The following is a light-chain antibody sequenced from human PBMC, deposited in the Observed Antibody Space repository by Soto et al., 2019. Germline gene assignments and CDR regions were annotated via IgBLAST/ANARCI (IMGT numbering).Light chain of an antibody. CDR3: QVWDSSSDLVE. J-gene: IGLJ2*01. CDR2: YDS. Sequence: SYELTQPPSVSVAPGKTARITCGGNHIGSKSVHWYQQKPRQAPVLVIYYDSDRPSGIPERFSGSNSGNTGTLTISRVEAGDEADYYCQVWDSSSDLVEFGGGTKVTVL. CDR1: HIGSKS. V-gene: IGLV3-21*04.